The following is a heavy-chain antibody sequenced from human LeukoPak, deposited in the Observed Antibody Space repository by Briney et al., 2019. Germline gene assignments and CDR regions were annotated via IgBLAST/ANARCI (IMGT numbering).Heavy chain of an antibody. CDR2: IYYSGST. J-gene: IGHJ4*02. D-gene: IGHD1-1*01. CDR3: AGTYRVELDC. V-gene: IGHV4-59*08. CDR1: GGSMSNYY. Sequence: PSETLSLTCTVSGGSMSNYYWSWIRQPPGKGLEWIGYIYYSGSTNYNFSLESRVTISVDTSKNQFSLKLSSVTAADTAVYYCAGTYRVELDCWGQGTLVTVSS.